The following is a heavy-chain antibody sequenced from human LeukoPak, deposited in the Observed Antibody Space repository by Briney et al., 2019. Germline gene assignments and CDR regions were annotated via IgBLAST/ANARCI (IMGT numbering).Heavy chain of an antibody. CDR3: ARDTIAGTGDY. J-gene: IGHJ4*02. V-gene: IGHV3-48*01. D-gene: IGHD3-10*01. CDR2: ISSSSSTI. Sequence: SGGSLRLSCAASGFTFSSYSMNWVRQAPGKGLEWVSYISSSSSTIYYADSVKGRFTISRDNAKNSLYLQMNSLRAEDTAVYYCARDTIAGTGDYWGQGTLVTVSS. CDR1: GFTFSSYS.